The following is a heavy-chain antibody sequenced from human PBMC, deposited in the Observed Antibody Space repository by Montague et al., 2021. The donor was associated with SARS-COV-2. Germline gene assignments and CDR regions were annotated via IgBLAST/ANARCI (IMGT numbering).Heavy chain of an antibody. CDR1: GDSITTYY. D-gene: IGHD3-10*01. CDR3: ARYLVRGGFDP. J-gene: IGHJ5*02. Sequence: SETLSLTRTVSGDSITTYYWSWIRQPPGKGLEWIGYRYYTAGAKYNPSLRSRVTISLDTSKNQFSLNLRSVTAADTAVYFCARYLVRGGFDPWGQGTLVTVSS. V-gene: IGHV4-59*01. CDR2: RYYTAGA.